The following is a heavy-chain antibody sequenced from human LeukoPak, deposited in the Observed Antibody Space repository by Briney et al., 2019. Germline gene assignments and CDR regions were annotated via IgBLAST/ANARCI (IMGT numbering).Heavy chain of an antibody. D-gene: IGHD1-26*01. CDR1: GFTFSSYW. Sequence: GSLRLSCAASGFTFSSYWMSWVRQAPGKGLEWVANIKEDESEKYYVDSVKGRFTISRDNSKNTLYLQMNSLRAEDTAVYYCARPLTLGANDAFDIWGQGTLVTVSS. V-gene: IGHV3-7*03. CDR3: ARPLTLGANDAFDI. CDR2: IKEDESEK. J-gene: IGHJ3*02.